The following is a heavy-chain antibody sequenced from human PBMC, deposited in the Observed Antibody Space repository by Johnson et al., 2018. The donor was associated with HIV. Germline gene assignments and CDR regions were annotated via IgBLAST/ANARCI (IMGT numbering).Heavy chain of an antibody. Sequence: MQLVESGGGLVQPGGSLRLSCAASGFTFSSYWMSWVRQAPGKGLEWVANIKQDGSEKYYVDSVKGRFTISRDNAKNSLYLQMNSLRAEDTAVYYCARMGGRSRWAFDIWGQGTMVTVSS. J-gene: IGHJ3*02. CDR3: ARMGGRSRWAFDI. D-gene: IGHD3-16*01. CDR2: IKQDGSEK. CDR1: GFTFSSYW. V-gene: IGHV3-7*05.